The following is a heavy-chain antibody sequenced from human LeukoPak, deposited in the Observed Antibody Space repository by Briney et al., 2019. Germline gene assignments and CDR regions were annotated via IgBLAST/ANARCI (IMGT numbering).Heavy chain of an antibody. CDR3: ARAEGYSSGWWNYYYYYMDV. CDR1: GYTFTGYD. D-gene: IGHD6-19*01. CDR2: INPNSGGT. V-gene: IGHV1-2*02. J-gene: IGHJ6*03. Sequence: ASVKVSCKASGYTFTGYDMHWVRQAPGQGLEWMGWINPNSGGTNYAQKFQGRVTMTRDTSISTAYMELSRLRSDDTAVYYCARAEGYSSGWWNYYYYYMDVWGKGTTVTVSS.